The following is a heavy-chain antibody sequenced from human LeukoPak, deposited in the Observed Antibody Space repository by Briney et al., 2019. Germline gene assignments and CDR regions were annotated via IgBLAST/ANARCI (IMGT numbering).Heavy chain of an antibody. V-gene: IGHV1-2*02. D-gene: IGHD2-2*03. CDR1: GYTFTGYY. J-gene: IGHJ5*02. CDR3: ARVDIVVVPAADNWFDP. CDR2: INPNSGGT. Sequence: ASVKVSCKASGYTFTGYYMHWVRQAPGQGLEWMGWINPNSGGTNYAQKFQGRVTMTRDTSISTAYMELSRLRSDDTAVYYCARVDIVVVPAADNWFDPWGQGTLVTVSS.